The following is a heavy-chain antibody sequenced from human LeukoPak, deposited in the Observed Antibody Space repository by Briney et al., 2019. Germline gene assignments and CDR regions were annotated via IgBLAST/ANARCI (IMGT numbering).Heavy chain of an antibody. CDR3: ARAGSSGSYYFDY. D-gene: IGHD3-22*01. V-gene: IGHV1-69*06. CDR1: GGTFSSYA. Sequence: SVKVSCKASGGTFSSYAISWVRQAPGQGLEWMGGIIPIFGTANYAQKFQGRVTITADKSTSTAYMELSSLRSEDTAVYYCARAGSSGSYYFDYWGQGTLVTVSS. J-gene: IGHJ4*02. CDR2: IIPIFGTA.